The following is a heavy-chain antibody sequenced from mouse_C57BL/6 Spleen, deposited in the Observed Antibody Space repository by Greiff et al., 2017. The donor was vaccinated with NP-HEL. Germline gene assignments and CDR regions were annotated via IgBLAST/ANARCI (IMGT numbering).Heavy chain of an antibody. D-gene: IGHD1-1*01. V-gene: IGHV5-17*01. CDR3: ARPYGSRTPWFAY. CDR1: GFTFSDYG. CDR2: ISSGSSTI. Sequence: EVQLVESGGGLVKPGGSLKLSCAASGFTFSDYGMHWVRQAPEKGLEWVAYISSGSSTIYYADTVKGRFTISRDNAKNTLFLQMHSLRSEDTAVYYCARPYGSRTPWFAYWGQGTLVTVAA. J-gene: IGHJ3*01.